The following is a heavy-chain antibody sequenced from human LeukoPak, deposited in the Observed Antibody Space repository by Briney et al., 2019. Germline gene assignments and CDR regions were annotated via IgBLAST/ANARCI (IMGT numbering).Heavy chain of an antibody. V-gene: IGHV3-23*01. J-gene: IGHJ4*02. CDR1: GFSVSSNY. D-gene: IGHD5-24*01. Sequence: GGSLRLSCAASGFSVSSNYMSWVRQAPGKGLEWVSDISGNGMETHYADSVKGRFTISRDPSTNTLHLQMNSLRGEDTAIYYCAKRIRDGYNTPIDDWGQGTLVTISS. CDR2: ISGNGMET. CDR3: AKRIRDGYNTPIDD.